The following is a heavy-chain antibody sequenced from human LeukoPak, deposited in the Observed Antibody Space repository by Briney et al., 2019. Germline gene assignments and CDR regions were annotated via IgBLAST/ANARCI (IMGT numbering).Heavy chain of an antibody. CDR1: GYTFTGYY. D-gene: IGHD5-18*01. Sequence: ASVTVSCKASGYTFTGYYMHWVRQAPGQGLEWMGWINPNSGGTNYAQKFQGWVTMTRDTSISTAYMELSRLRSDDTAVYYCARDQPPPNRIQLWFFPERGDYWGQGTLVTVSS. CDR3: ARDQPPPNRIQLWFFPERGDY. J-gene: IGHJ4*02. V-gene: IGHV1-2*04. CDR2: INPNSGGT.